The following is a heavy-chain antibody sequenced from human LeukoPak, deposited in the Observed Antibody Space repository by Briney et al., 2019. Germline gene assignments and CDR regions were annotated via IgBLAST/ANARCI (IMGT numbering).Heavy chain of an antibody. V-gene: IGHV3-74*01. CDR3: VRDWDHYDFDY. CDR1: GFTFRNYW. D-gene: IGHD3-3*01. Sequence: AGGALRLSCAASGFTFRNYWIHWVRHARGKGVVWVSRINPAGNYANSADSVKGRFTISRDNAKNTVYLQMNSLRAEDTALFYCVRDWDHYDFDYWGQGTLVTVSS. CDR2: INPAGNYA. J-gene: IGHJ4*02.